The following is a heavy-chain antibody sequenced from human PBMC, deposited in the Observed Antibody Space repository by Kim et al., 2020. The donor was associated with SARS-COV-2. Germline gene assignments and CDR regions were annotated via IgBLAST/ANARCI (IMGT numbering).Heavy chain of an antibody. V-gene: IGHV4-34*01. CDR1: GGSFSGYY. CDR2: IDHGGNT. Sequence: SETLSLTCAVYGGSFSGYYWNWIRQPPGKGLEWIGEIDHGGNTNYKPSLKSRVTISLDTSKNQFSLKLNSVTAADTAVYYCAREYYGSGFNWFDPWGQGTLVTVSS. J-gene: IGHJ5*02. D-gene: IGHD3-10*01. CDR3: AREYYGSGFNWFDP.